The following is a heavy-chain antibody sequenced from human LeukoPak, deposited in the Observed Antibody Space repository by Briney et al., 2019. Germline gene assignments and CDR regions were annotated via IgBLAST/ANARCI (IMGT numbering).Heavy chain of an antibody. J-gene: IGHJ4*02. CDR2: IWYDGSNK. V-gene: IGHV3-33*01. Sequence: QTGGSLRLSCAASGITFSSYGMHWVRQAPGKGLEWVAVIWYDGSNKYYADSVKGRFTISRDNSKNTLYLQMNSLRAEDTAVYYCARDHQGGYDSFDYWGQGTLVTVSS. CDR1: GITFSSYG. CDR3: ARDHQGGYDSFDY. D-gene: IGHD5-12*01.